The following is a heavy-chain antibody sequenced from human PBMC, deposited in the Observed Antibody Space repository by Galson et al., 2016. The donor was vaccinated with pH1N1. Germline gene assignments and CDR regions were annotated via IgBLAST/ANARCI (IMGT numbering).Heavy chain of an antibody. D-gene: IGHD4-17*01. CDR3: VTDSGDGDRNLVPHDAFDI. CDR1: GFTFDDYA. J-gene: IGHJ3*02. Sequence: LRLSCAVSGFTFDDYAMQWVRQVPGKGLEWVSGINWSSGSIAYADSVRGRFTISRDDAKNSLYLQMNSLRPEDTALDYCVTDSGDGDRNLVPHDAFDIWGQGTMVTVSS. V-gene: IGHV3-9*01. CDR2: INWSSGSI.